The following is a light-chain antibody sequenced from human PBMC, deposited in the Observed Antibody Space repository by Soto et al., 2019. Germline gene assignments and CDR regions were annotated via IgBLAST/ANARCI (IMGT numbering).Light chain of an antibody. V-gene: IGKV3-20*01. CDR3: QQYGSSLRT. J-gene: IGKJ2*01. CDR2: GAS. Sequence: EIVLTQSPGTLSLSPGERATLSCRASQSVYSNYLAWYQQKPGQAPRLLIYGASSRATGIPDRFSGSGSGTDFTRTISRLEPEDFAVYFCQQYGSSLRTFGQGTNLEIK. CDR1: QSVYSNY.